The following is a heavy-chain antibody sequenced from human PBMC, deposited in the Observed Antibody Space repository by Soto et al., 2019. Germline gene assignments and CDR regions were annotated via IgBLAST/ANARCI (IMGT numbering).Heavy chain of an antibody. Sequence: GGSLRLPCAASGFTFSNLAMSWIRQAPGKGLEWVSGITGSDGNTFYADSVKGRFTISRDNSKNTLFLHMNSLRAEDTAVYYCAKVSSGWFFDYWGQGTLVTVSS. J-gene: IGHJ4*02. CDR1: GFTFSNLA. D-gene: IGHD6-19*01. V-gene: IGHV3-23*01. CDR2: ITGSDGNT. CDR3: AKVSSGWFFDY.